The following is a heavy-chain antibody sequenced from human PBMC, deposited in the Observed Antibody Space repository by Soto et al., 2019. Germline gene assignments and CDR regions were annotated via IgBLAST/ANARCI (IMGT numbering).Heavy chain of an antibody. V-gene: IGHV3-23*01. CDR1: GFTFSSYA. J-gene: IGHJ6*02. CDR3: ATTGAYSSSWYYYGMDV. D-gene: IGHD6-13*01. Sequence: EVQLLESGGGLVQPGGSLRLSCAASGFTFSSYAMSWVRQAPGKGLEWVSAISGSGGSTYYADSVKGRFTISRDNAKNSLYLQMNSLRAEDTAVYYCATTGAYSSSWYYYGMDVWGQGTTVTVSS. CDR2: ISGSGGST.